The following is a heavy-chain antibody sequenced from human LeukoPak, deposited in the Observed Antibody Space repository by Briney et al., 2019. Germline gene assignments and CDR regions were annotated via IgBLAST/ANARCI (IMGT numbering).Heavy chain of an antibody. CDR1: GGSISSYY. D-gene: IGHD3-3*01. J-gene: IGHJ4*02. V-gene: IGHV4-59*04. CDR3: ARAYDFWSGYPLDF. Sequence: SETLSLTCTVSGGSISSYYWSWIRQPPGKGLEWIGEIYHSGSTNNNPSLASRVTMSVDKSKNQFSLKLSSVTAADTAVYYCARAYDFWSGYPLDFWGQGTLVTVSS. CDR2: IYHSGST.